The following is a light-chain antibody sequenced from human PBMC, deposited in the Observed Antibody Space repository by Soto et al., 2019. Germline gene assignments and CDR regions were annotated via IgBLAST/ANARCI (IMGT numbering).Light chain of an antibody. CDR3: CSYARTSTYV. Sequence: QSVLTQPASVSGSPGQSITISCTGTSSDVGSYNLVSWYQQHPGKAPKLMIYEDNKRPSGVSNRFSVSKSGYTASLTISGLQAEDEADYYCCSYARTSTYVFGSGTRSP. CDR2: EDN. V-gene: IGLV2-23*01. J-gene: IGLJ1*01. CDR1: SSDVGSYNL.